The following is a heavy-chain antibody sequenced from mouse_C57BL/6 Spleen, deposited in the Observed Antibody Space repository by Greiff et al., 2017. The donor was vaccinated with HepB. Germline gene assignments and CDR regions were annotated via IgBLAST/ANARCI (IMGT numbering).Heavy chain of an antibody. Sequence: VQRVESGAELARPGASVKLSCKASGYTFTSYGISWVKQRTGQGLEWIGEIYPRSGNTYYNEKFKGKATLTADKSSSTAYMELRSLTSEDSAVYFCARTLLRFYFDYWGQGTTLTVSS. CDR3: ARTLLRFYFDY. CDR2: IYPRSGNT. V-gene: IGHV1-81*01. J-gene: IGHJ2*01. CDR1: GYTFTSYG. D-gene: IGHD1-1*01.